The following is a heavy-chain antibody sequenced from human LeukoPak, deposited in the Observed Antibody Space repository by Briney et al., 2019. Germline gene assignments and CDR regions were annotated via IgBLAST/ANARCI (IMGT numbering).Heavy chain of an antibody. J-gene: IGHJ6*03. D-gene: IGHD2-2*01. V-gene: IGHV1-2*02. CDR1: GYTFTAYF. Sequence: ASVKVSCKASGYTFTAYFMHWVRQAPGQGLEWMGWFNPDSGDTHYARKFQGRVTLTRDTSINTAYMEVSSLMSDDTAVYYCARRTNRYCSSTSCYYYYYMDVWGKGTTVTISS. CDR2: FNPDSGDT. CDR3: ARRTNRYCSSTSCYYYYYMDV.